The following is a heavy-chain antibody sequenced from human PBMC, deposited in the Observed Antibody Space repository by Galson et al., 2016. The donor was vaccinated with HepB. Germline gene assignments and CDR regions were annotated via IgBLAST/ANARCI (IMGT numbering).Heavy chain of an antibody. CDR3: AREVVQHHWRVGFDF. D-gene: IGHD1-26*01. CDR2: IVEDVSEI. J-gene: IGHJ4*02. V-gene: IGHV3-7*03. Sequence: SLRLSCAASGFTFSTYWMSWVRQAPGKGLEWVANIVEDVSEIHYVDSVKGRFTISRDNVKNAVYLQMNNLRVEDTAVYYCAREVVQHHWRVGFDFWGQGTLVSVSS. CDR1: GFTFSTYW.